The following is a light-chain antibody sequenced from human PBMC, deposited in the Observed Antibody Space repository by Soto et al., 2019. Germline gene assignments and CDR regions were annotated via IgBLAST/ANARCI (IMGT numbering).Light chain of an antibody. Sequence: QSVLARPSSVSGSPGQSITIACTGTSTDVGGYNYVSWYQHHPGKGPKLIIYEVNNRPSGVSDRFSGSKSGNKASLTISNLEAEDESDYYCGPYTSTDTPFVFGTGTKVTVL. CDR1: STDVGGYNY. CDR2: EVN. V-gene: IGLV2-14*01. CDR3: GPYTSTDTPFV. J-gene: IGLJ1*01.